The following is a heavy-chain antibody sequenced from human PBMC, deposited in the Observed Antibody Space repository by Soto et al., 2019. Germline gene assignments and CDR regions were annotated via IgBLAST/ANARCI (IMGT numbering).Heavy chain of an antibody. J-gene: IGHJ4*02. CDR3: ARVGDYDFWSGHYYFDY. V-gene: IGHV4-59*01. CDR2: IYYSGST. Sequence: PSETLSLTCTVSGGSISNYYWSWIRQPPGKGLEWIGYIYYSGSTNYNPSLKSRVTISVDTSKNQFSLKLSSVTAADTAVYYCARVGDYDFWSGHYYFDYWGQGTLVTVSS. D-gene: IGHD3-3*01. CDR1: GGSISNYY.